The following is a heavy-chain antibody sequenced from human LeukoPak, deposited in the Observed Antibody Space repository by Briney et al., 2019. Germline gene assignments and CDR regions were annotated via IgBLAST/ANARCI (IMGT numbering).Heavy chain of an antibody. CDR2: IYYSGGT. CDR1: GDSISRSIYY. V-gene: IGHV4-39*01. Sequence: TSETLSLTCTVSGDSISRSIYYWGWIRQPPGKGLEWIGSIYYSGGTFFNPSLESRATISVDTSKNQFSLRLTSVTAADTAVYSCATVRFGHGVYWGQGTLVTVSS. CDR3: ATVRFGHGVY. J-gene: IGHJ4*02. D-gene: IGHD3-10*01.